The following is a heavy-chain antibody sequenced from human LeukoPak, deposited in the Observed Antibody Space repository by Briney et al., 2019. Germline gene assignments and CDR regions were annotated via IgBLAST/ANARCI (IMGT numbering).Heavy chain of an antibody. V-gene: IGHV4-59*11. CDR3: AREVGYCSSTCCYSWFDP. CDR2: IYYSGST. D-gene: IGHD2-2*02. J-gene: IGHJ5*02. Sequence: PSETLSLTCTVSGGSISSHYWSWIRQPPGKGLEWIGYIYYSGSTNYNPSLKSRVTISVDTSKNQFSLKLSSVTAADTAVYYCAREVGYCSSTCCYSWFDPWGQGTLVTVSS. CDR1: GGSISSHY.